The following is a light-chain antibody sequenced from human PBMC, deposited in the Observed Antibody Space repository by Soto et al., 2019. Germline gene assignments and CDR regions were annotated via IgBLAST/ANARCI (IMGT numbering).Light chain of an antibody. J-gene: IGKJ1*01. Sequence: IQLTQSPSSLSSPVGDRVTIPCLGDQAIGNDLGWYHQKPGQAPKRLIYAASSWHSGVPSRFGGSGSGTDLTLTISSVEPEDFATYYCQQRNTWPGTFGQGTKVDIK. CDR3: QQRNTWPGT. CDR1: QAIGND. V-gene: IGKV1-17*01. CDR2: AAS.